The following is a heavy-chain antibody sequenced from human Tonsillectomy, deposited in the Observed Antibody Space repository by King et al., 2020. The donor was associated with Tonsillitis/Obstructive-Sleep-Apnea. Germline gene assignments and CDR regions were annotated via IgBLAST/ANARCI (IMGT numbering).Heavy chain of an antibody. V-gene: IGHV3-30*04. J-gene: IGHJ4*02. Sequence: VQLVESGGGVVQPGRSLRLSCAASGFIFSSYAMHWVRQAPGKGLEWVALISHDGTNKYYADSVKGRFTLSRDNSKNTLYLQMNSLRAEDTAVYYCARDSLQWDLLEYFDYWGQGTLVTVSS. CDR3: ARDSLQWDLLEYFDY. D-gene: IGHD1-26*01. CDR1: GFIFSSYA. CDR2: ISHDGTNK.